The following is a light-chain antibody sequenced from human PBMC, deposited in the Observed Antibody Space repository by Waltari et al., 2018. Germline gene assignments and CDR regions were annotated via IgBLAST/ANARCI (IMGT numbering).Light chain of an antibody. Sequence: EIVLTQSPGTLSLSPGERATLSCRASQSVGRTLAWYQQKPGQAPRLLIYGASSRATDIPDRFSGSWSGTVFSLTINRLEPEDFAVYFCQHYVRLPATFGQGTKVEIK. CDR3: QHYVRLPAT. CDR2: GAS. CDR1: QSVGRT. V-gene: IGKV3-20*01. J-gene: IGKJ1*01.